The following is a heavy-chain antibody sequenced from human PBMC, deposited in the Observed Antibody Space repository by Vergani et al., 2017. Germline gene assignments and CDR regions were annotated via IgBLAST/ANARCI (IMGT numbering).Heavy chain of an antibody. V-gene: IGHV3-9*01. CDR3: AKDSGSGWISFDY. CDR2: ISWNSGTI. D-gene: IGHD6-19*01. CDR1: GFTFDDYA. J-gene: IGHJ4*02. Sequence: EVQLVESGGGLLQPGRSLRLSCTASGFTFDDYAMHWVRQAPGKGLEWVSGISWNSGTIAYADSVKGRFTISRDNAKNSLYLQMNSLRAEDTALYYCAKDSGSGWISFDYWGQGTLVTVSS.